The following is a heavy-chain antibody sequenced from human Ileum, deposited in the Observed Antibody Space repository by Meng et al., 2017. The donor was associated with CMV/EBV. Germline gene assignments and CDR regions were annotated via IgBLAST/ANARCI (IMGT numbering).Heavy chain of an antibody. J-gene: IGHJ4*02. CDR1: GYTFRSYS. V-gene: IGHV1-18*04. Sequence: VHVVASGTEVKNMGASVKVSCTAAGYTFRSYSFSWVRQAPGQGLEWMGWISAYNGDIKYAQKFRDRVTMTTDTSTSTAYMDLRGLRSDDTAVYYCARDHASSSQLLDYWGQGTLVTVSS. CDR2: ISAYNGDI. D-gene: IGHD6-6*01. CDR3: ARDHASSSQLLDY.